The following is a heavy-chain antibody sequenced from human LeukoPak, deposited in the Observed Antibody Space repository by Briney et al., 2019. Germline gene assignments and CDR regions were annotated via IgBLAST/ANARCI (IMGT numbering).Heavy chain of an antibody. V-gene: IGHV3-30*04. CDR3: ARDRGQYSSGWFSYYYYYMDV. CDR2: ISYDGSNE. J-gene: IGHJ6*03. CDR1: GFTFSSYV. D-gene: IGHD6-19*01. Sequence: GRSLRLSCAASGFTFSSYVMHWVRQAPGKGLEWVAIISYDGSNEYYADSVKGRFTISRDNAKNTLYLQMNSLRAEDTAVYYCARDRGQYSSGWFSYYYYYMDVWGKGTTVTISS.